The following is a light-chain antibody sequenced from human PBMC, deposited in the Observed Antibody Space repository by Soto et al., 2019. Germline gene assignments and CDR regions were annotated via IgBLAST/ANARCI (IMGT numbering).Light chain of an antibody. CDR3: AAWDDSLNGRFV. V-gene: IGLV1-44*01. Sequence: QSVLTQPPSASGTPGQRVTISCSGSSSNIGSNTVNWYQQLPGTAPQLLIYSHNQRPSGVPDRFSGSKSGTSASLAISGLQSEDEADYYCAAWDDSLNGRFVFGTGNKVTVL. CDR2: SHN. J-gene: IGLJ1*01. CDR1: SSNIGSNT.